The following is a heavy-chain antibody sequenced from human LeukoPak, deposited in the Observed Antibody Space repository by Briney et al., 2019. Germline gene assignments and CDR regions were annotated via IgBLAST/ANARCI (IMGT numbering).Heavy chain of an antibody. V-gene: IGHV4-38-2*01. Sequence: PPETLSLTCAVSGYSISSGYYWGWIRQPPGKGLEWIGSIYHSGSTYYNPTLKSRVTISVDTSKNQFSLKLSSVTAADTAVYYCARDGSGSYYKRWGQGTLVTVSS. CDR2: IYHSGST. D-gene: IGHD3-10*01. CDR3: ARDGSGSYYKR. J-gene: IGHJ4*02. CDR1: GYSISSGYY.